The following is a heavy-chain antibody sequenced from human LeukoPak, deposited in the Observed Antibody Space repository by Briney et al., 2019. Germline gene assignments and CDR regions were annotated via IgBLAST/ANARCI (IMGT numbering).Heavy chain of an antibody. D-gene: IGHD2-2*02. CDR2: ISGSGGST. J-gene: IGHJ4*02. CDR3: AKDPLRRYCSSTSCYTGSFDY. CDR1: GFTFSSYA. V-gene: IGHV3-23*01. Sequence: PGGSLRLSCAASGFTFSSYAMSWVRQAPGRGLEWVSAISGSGGSTYYADSVKGRFTISRDNSKITLYLQMNSLRAEDTAVYYCAKDPLRRYCSSTSCYTGSFDYWGQGTLVTVSS.